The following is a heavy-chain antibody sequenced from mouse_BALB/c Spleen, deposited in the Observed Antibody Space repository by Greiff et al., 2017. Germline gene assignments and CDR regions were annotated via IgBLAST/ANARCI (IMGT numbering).Heavy chain of an antibody. V-gene: IGHV1S81*02. CDR3: TRSTATYAMDY. CDR1: GYTFTSYY. D-gene: IGHD1-2*01. Sequence: LQQPGAELVKPGASVKLSCKASGYTFTSYYMYWVKQRPGQGLEWIGGINPSNGGTNFNEKFKSKATLTVDKSSSTAYMQLSSLTSEDSAVYYCTRSTATYAMDYWGQGTSVTVSS. CDR2: INPSNGGT. J-gene: IGHJ4*01.